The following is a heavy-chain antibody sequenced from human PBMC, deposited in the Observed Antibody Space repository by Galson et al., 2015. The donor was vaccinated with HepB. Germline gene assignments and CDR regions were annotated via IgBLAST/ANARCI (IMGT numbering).Heavy chain of an antibody. Sequence: SLRLSCAASGFTFSSYGMHWVRQAPGKGLEWVAVISYDGSNKYYADSVKGRFTISRDNSKNTLYLQMNSLRAEDTAVYYCAKCLDGGTYYFDYWGQGTLVTVSS. J-gene: IGHJ4*02. CDR2: ISYDGSNK. CDR1: GFTFSSYG. D-gene: IGHD4-23*01. V-gene: IGHV3-30*18. CDR3: AKCLDGGTYYFDY.